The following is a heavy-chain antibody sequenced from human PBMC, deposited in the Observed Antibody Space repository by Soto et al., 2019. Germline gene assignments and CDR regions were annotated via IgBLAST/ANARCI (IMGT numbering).Heavy chain of an antibody. CDR1: GFTFSSSA. CDR2: ISGSGGST. V-gene: IGHV3-23*01. D-gene: IGHD2-15*01. CDR3: ANGHCSGGSCYSAEY. Sequence: EVQLLESGGGLVQPGGSLRLSCVASGFTFSSSAMSWVCQAPGKGLQWVSAISGSGGSTYYADSVKGRFTISRDNSKNTVYLQMNSLRAEDTAVYYCANGHCSGGSCYSAEYWGQGTLVTVSS. J-gene: IGHJ4*02.